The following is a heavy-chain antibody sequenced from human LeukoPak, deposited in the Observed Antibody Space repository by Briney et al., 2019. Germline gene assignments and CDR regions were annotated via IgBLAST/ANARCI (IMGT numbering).Heavy chain of an antibody. CDR3: AKAEWELLSYFDY. Sequence: GGSLRLSCAASGFTFNIYNMNWVRQAPGKGLEWVSAISGSGTKTYHADSVRGRFTISRDNSKNTLSLQMSSLRAEDTAVYHCAKAEWELLSYFDYWGQGMLVIVSS. J-gene: IGHJ4*02. CDR1: GFTFNIYN. D-gene: IGHD1-26*01. CDR2: ISGSGTKT. V-gene: IGHV3-23*01.